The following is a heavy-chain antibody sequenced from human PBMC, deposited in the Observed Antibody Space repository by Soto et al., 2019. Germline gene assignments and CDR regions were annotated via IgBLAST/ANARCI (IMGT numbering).Heavy chain of an antibody. V-gene: IGHV4-34*01. CDR3: ARLPWIQLKAFDY. Sequence: SETLSLTCAVYGGSFSGYYWSWIRQPPGKGLEWIGEINHSGSTNYNPSLKSRVTISVDTSKNQFSLKLSSVTAADTAVYYCARLPWIQLKAFDYWGQGTLVTVSS. J-gene: IGHJ4*02. CDR2: INHSGST. CDR1: GGSFSGYY. D-gene: IGHD5-18*01.